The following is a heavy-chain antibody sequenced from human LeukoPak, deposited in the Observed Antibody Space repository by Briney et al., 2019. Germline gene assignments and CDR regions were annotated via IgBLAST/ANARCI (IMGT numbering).Heavy chain of an antibody. CDR2: IKYSVNT. Sequence: SETLSLTCTVSVGSISSSSYYWSWIRQTPGKGLEWIGYIKYSVNTNYNPSLKSRVTISVDTSKNQFSLKLNSVTAADTAVYYCARHAEGYDAFDLWGHGTVVTVSS. J-gene: IGHJ3*01. D-gene: IGHD5-18*01. CDR1: VGSISSSSYY. CDR3: ARHAEGYDAFDL. V-gene: IGHV4-61*05.